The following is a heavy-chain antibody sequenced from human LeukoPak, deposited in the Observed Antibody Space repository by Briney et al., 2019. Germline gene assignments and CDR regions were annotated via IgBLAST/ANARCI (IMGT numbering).Heavy chain of an antibody. CDR3: AREGYYYDSSGYFDY. CDR2: IIPILGIA. J-gene: IGHJ4*02. CDR1: GGTFSSYA. D-gene: IGHD3-22*01. V-gene: IGHV1-69*04. Sequence: VXVSCKASGGTFSSYAISWVRQAPGQGLEWMGRIIPILGIANYAQKFQGRVTITADKSTSTAYMELSSLRSEDTAVYYCAREGYYYDSSGYFDYWGQGTLVTVSS.